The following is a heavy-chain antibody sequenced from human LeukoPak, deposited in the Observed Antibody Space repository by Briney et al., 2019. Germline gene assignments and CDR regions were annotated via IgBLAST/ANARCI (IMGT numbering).Heavy chain of an antibody. Sequence: ASVKVSCKDSGYTFTSYAMHWVRQAPGQRLEWMGWINAGNGNTKYSQKFQGRVTITRDTSASTAYMELSSLRSEDTAVYYCARVGRAAMAIGYWGQGTLVTVSS. CDR1: GYTFTSYA. CDR3: ARVGRAAMAIGY. D-gene: IGHD5-18*01. CDR2: INAGNGNT. J-gene: IGHJ4*02. V-gene: IGHV1-3*01.